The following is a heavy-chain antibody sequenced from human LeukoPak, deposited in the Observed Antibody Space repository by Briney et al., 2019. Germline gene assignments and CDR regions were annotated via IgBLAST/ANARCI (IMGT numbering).Heavy chain of an antibody. Sequence: GGSLRLSCAASGFTFSSYAMSWVRQAPGKGLEWVSAISGSGGSTYYADSVRGRFTISRDNSKNTLYLQMNSPRAEDTAVYYCAKDRRDGYPMDFDYWGQGTLVTVSS. CDR2: ISGSGGST. D-gene: IGHD5-24*01. CDR3: AKDRRDGYPMDFDY. V-gene: IGHV3-23*01. CDR1: GFTFSSYA. J-gene: IGHJ4*02.